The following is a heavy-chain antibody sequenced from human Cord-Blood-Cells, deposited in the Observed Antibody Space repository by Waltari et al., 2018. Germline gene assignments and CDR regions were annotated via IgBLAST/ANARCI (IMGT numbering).Heavy chain of an antibody. V-gene: IGHV1-69*06. CDR2: IIPIFGTE. Sequence: QVQLVQSGAEVKKPGSSVKVSCKASGGTFSSYAISWVRQAPGQGLEWMGGIIPIFGTENYAQKFQGRVTITADKSTSTAYMELSSLRSEDTAVYYCARDTGKPLGYCSSTSCYREYYDGMDVWGQGTTVTVSS. CDR1: GGTFSSYA. J-gene: IGHJ6*02. CDR3: ARDTGKPLGYCSSTSCYREYYDGMDV. D-gene: IGHD2-2*01.